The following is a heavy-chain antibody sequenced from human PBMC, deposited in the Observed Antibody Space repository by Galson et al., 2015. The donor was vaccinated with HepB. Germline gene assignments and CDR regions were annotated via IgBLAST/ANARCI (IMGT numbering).Heavy chain of an antibody. J-gene: IGHJ4*02. CDR3: AKDQTTVIPYFDN. D-gene: IGHD4-11*01. Sequence: SLRLSCAASGFTFSNYAMSWVRQAPGKGLEWVSGISGGGIRTYNADSVRGRFTISRDNSKNTLYLQMNNLRAEDTAVYYCAKDQTTVIPYFDNWGQGTVVTVSS. CDR1: GFTFSNYA. V-gene: IGHV3-23*01. CDR2: ISGGGIRT.